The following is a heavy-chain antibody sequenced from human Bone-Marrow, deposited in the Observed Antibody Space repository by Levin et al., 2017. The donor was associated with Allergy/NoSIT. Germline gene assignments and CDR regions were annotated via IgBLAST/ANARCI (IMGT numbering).Heavy chain of an antibody. V-gene: IGHV4-61*02. CDR3: ARARGAYQLLFDY. D-gene: IGHD2-2*01. J-gene: IGHJ4*02. Sequence: SETLSLTCTVSGGSFSGGSYYWHWIRQPAGKGLEWIGRIYPSGSTIYNPSLKSRVTISLDTSKNQFSLKLRSVTAADTAVYYCARARGAYQLLFDYWGQGTLVTVSS. CDR2: IYPSGST. CDR1: GGSFSGGSYY.